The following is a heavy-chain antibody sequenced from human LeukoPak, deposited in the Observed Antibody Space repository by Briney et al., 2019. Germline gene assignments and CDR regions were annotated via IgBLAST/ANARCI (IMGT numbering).Heavy chain of an antibody. CDR1: GFTFSNYG. CDR2: MWFDESHK. D-gene: IGHD7-27*01. CDR3: ARDITGDPPPYYFDY. Sequence: PGGSLRLSCAASGFTFSNYGLHWVRQAPGKGLEWLAVMWFDESHKYYADSVKGRFTISRDNSKSMLYLRMNSLRAEDTAVYYCARDITGDPPPYYFDYWGQGSLVTVSS. J-gene: IGHJ4*02. V-gene: IGHV3-33*01.